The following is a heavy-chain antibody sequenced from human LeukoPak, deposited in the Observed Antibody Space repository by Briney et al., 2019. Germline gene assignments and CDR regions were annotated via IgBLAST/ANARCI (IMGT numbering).Heavy chain of an antibody. D-gene: IGHD4-17*01. CDR1: GGSISSYY. CDR2: IYYSGST. CDR3: ARELQTTVTTRYFDL. Sequence: PSETLSLTCTVSGGSISSYYWSWIRQPPGKGLEWIGYIYYSGSTNYNPSLKSRVTISVDTSKNQFSLKLSSVTAADTAVYYCARELQTTVTTRYFDLWGRGTLVTVSS. V-gene: IGHV4-59*01. J-gene: IGHJ2*01.